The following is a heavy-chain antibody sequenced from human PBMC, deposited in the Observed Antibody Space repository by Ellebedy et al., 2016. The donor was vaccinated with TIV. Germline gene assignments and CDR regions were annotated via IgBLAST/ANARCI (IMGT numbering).Heavy chain of an antibody. CDR3: TKYMTGTTGADC. D-gene: IGHD1-20*01. V-gene: IGHV5-10-1*01. J-gene: IGHJ4*02. Sequence: GESLKISCKGSGFSFTSYWINWVRQMPGKGLEWMGSIDPSDSYTNYSPSFQGHVTISADKSINTAYLQWSSLKTSDTAMYYCTKYMTGTTGADCWGQGTLVSVSS. CDR2: IDPSDSYT. CDR1: GFSFTSYW.